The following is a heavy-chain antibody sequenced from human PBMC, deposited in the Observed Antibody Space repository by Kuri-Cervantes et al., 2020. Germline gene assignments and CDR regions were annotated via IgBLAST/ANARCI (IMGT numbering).Heavy chain of an antibody. V-gene: IGHV3-33*08. CDR2: IWYDGSNK. D-gene: IGHD3-10*01. CDR1: GFTFSSYA. J-gene: IGHJ4*02. Sequence: ALRLSCAASGFTFSSYAMSWVRQAPGKGLEWVAVIWYDGSNKYYADSVKGRFTISRDNSKNTLYLQLNSLRAEDTAVYYCARDHKRTYYYGSGSPMSHWGQGTLVTVSS. CDR3: ARDHKRTYYYGSGSPMSH.